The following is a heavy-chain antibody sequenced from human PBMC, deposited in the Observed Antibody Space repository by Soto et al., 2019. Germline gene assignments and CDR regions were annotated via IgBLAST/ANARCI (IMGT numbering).Heavy chain of an antibody. CDR3: AKDLYSSGWYSFDY. CDR2: LSSSGGTT. D-gene: IGHD6-19*01. J-gene: IGHJ4*02. Sequence: GWSLRLSCAASGFTFSTYAMSWVRQAPGKGLEWVSFLSSSGGTTYYADSVKGRFTISRDNSKNTLYLQMNSLRAEDTGIYYCAKDLYSSGWYSFDYWGQGTLVSVSS. V-gene: IGHV3-23*01. CDR1: GFTFSTYA.